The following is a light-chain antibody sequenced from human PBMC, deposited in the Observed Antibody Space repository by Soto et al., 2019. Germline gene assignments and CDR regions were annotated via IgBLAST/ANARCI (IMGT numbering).Light chain of an antibody. Sequence: ILMTQSPSSLSASLGDGVTITCRASQSIRRSLNWYQQKPGKAPKLLIFSASSFQSGLPSRFSGSGSGTDFTLTISSLQPEDFATYYCQQSYSTPITFGQGTRLEIK. V-gene: IGKV1-39*01. CDR1: QSIRRS. J-gene: IGKJ5*01. CDR3: QQSYSTPIT. CDR2: SAS.